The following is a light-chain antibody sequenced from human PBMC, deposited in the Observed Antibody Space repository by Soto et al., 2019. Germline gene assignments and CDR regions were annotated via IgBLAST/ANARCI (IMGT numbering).Light chain of an antibody. CDR1: SSDVGGYNY. CDR3: SSYKSSSPLGGV. CDR2: DVS. V-gene: IGLV2-14*01. Sequence: QSALTQPASVSGSPGQSITISCTGTSSDVGGYNYVSWYQQHPGKAPKLMIYDVSNRPSGVSNRFSGSKSGNTASLTISGLQAEDGVVYYGSSYKSSSPLGGVFETGPK. J-gene: IGLJ1*01.